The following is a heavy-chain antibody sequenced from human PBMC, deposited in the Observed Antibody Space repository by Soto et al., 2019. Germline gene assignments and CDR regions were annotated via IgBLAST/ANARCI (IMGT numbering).Heavy chain of an antibody. CDR1: GGSMRSYY. CDR2: IYSRGDT. Sequence: PSETLSLTCSVSGGSMRSYYWNWLRQPAGKGLEWVGRIYSRGDTNYNPSVKSRVTMSVDTSKNEFSLRLNSVTAADTAVYYCAGIGEDVYYGMDVWGQGTTVTVSS. D-gene: IGHD2-21*01. J-gene: IGHJ6*02. V-gene: IGHV4-4*07. CDR3: AGIGEDVYYGMDV.